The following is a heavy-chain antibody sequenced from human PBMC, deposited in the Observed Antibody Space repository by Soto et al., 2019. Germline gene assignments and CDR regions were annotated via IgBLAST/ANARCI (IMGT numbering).Heavy chain of an antibody. CDR3: VRTAREGAVAPHWFDR. Sequence: SETLSLTCTVSGASIRSTDYYWSWIRQAPGKGLEWIGYVYYTGSTYYNPSLMSRLTIPVDTSKNQFSLKLTSVTAAETAVYYCVRTAREGAVAPHWFDRWGQGTQVTVS. D-gene: IGHD2-21*02. V-gene: IGHV4-30-4*01. CDR2: VYYTGST. CDR1: GASIRSTDYY. J-gene: IGHJ5*02.